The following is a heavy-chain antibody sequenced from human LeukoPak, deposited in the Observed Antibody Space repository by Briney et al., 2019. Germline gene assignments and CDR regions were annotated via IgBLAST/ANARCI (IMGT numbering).Heavy chain of an antibody. CDR1: GFTFSSYG. J-gene: IGHJ6*04. Sequence: PGGSLRLSCAASGFTFSSYGMHWVRQAPGKGLEWVAFIRYDGSNKYYADSVKGRFTISRDNSKNTLYLQMNSLRAEDTAVYYCARPNYDILTGYYWMVWATWGKGTTVTVSS. CDR2: IRYDGSNK. CDR3: ARPNYDILTGYYWMVWAT. D-gene: IGHD3-9*01. V-gene: IGHV3-30*02.